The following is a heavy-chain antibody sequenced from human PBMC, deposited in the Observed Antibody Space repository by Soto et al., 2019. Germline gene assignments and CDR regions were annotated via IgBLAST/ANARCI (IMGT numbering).Heavy chain of an antibody. V-gene: IGHV4-59*01. Sequence: SGTLYLTCTVSGGSISSYYWTWVRQPPGKGLEWIGYIYYSGSTNYNPSLKNRVTISVDTTTNQFSLQLSTVPAADAAVDYCWRDPVRSFDLWGQGILVTVSS. CDR1: GGSISSYY. CDR2: IYYSGST. CDR3: WRDPVRSFDL. J-gene: IGHJ5*02. D-gene: IGHD4-17*01.